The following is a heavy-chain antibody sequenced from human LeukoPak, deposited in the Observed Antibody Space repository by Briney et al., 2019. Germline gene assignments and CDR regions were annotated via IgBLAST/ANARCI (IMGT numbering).Heavy chain of an antibody. CDR2: FYSRGGT. D-gene: IGHD3-22*01. V-gene: IGHV3-53*01. Sequence: GGSLTLPCAASGFPVSSNFMSWARQAPGKALECVSVFYSRGGTYYAHSVQGRFPISRDASKNTLFLQMNSLKADDTGVYYCARKTDSSGSGDYWGQGTLVTVPS. J-gene: IGHJ4*02. CDR1: GFPVSSNF. CDR3: ARKTDSSGSGDY.